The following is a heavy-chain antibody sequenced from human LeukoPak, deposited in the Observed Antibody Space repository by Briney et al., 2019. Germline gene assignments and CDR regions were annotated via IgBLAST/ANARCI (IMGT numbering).Heavy chain of an antibody. D-gene: IGHD3-22*01. V-gene: IGHV5-51*01. CDR3: ARLYDSSGSYPPGFDY. CDR2: IYPGDSDT. J-gene: IGHJ4*02. CDR1: GYSFTSYW. Sequence: GESLKISCQGSGYSFTSYWIGWVRQMPGKGLEWMGIIYPGDSDTRYSPSFQGQVTISADKSISTAYLQWSSLKASDTAMYYCARLYDSSGSYPPGFDYWGQGTLVTVSS.